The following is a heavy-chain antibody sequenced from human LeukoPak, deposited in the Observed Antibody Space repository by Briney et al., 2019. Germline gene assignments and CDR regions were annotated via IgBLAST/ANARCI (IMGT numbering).Heavy chain of an antibody. J-gene: IGHJ4*02. D-gene: IGHD2-15*01. Sequence: GGSLKLSCAASGLIFSNKAMSWVRQAPGKGLEWIAAVDSTGVYTWYADSVKGRFIISRDNSVNTLYLRMNSLTAADTAMYYCASGSAGGRPYYFDYWGQGSLVTVSS. CDR3: ASGSAGGRPYYFDY. V-gene: IGHV3-23*01. CDR1: GLIFSNKA. CDR2: VDSTGVYT.